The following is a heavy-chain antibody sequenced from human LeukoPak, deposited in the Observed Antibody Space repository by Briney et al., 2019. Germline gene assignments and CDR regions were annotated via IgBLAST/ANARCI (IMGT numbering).Heavy chain of an antibody. Sequence: ASAKVSCKASGYTFTSYGISWVRQAPGQGLEWMGWISAYNGNTNYAQKLQGRVTMTTDTSTSTAYMELRSLRSDDTAVYYCARAPMIVVANDAFDIWGQGTMVTVSS. V-gene: IGHV1-18*01. CDR3: ARAPMIVVANDAFDI. CDR2: ISAYNGNT. D-gene: IGHD3-22*01. CDR1: GYTFTSYG. J-gene: IGHJ3*02.